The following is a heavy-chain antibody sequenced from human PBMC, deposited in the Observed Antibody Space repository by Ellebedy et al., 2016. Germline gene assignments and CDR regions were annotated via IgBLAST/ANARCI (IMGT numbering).Heavy chain of an antibody. CDR3: AKPARTDATDF. Sequence: GGSLRLXCAASGFTFIDYAINWVRQSPGKGLEWVSSINGRGDRTYYADSVKGRFTISRDNSKNVIYLQMNGLRAEDTAIYYCAKPARTDATDFWGQGTLVTVSS. CDR2: INGRGDRT. CDR1: GFTFIDYA. D-gene: IGHD4-17*01. V-gene: IGHV3-23*01. J-gene: IGHJ4*02.